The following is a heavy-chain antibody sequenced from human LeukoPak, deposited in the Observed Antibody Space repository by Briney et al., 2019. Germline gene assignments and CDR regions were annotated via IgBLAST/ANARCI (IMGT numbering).Heavy chain of an antibody. CDR1: GFTFDDYA. CDR3: AKGDCSGGSCPGTAFGI. V-gene: IGHV3-43D*03. J-gene: IGHJ3*02. Sequence: GGSLRLSCAASGFTFDDYAMHWVRQAPGKGLEWVSLISWDGGSTYYADSVKGRFTISRDNSKNSLYLQMSSLRAEDTALYYCAKGDCSGGSCPGTAFGIWGQGTMVTVSS. CDR2: ISWDGGST. D-gene: IGHD2-15*01.